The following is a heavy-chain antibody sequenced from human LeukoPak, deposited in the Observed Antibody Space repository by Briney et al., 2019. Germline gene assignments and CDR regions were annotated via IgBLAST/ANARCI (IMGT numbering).Heavy chain of an antibody. D-gene: IGHD3-3*01. V-gene: IGHV3-15*01. CDR2: IKSKTDGGTT. CDR3: TTLRFWSGYYTFYNWFDP. Sequence: PGGSLRLSCAASGFTFSNAWMSWVRQAPGKGLEWVGRIKSKTDGGTTDYAAPVKGRFTISRDDSKNTLYLQMNSLKTEDTAVYYCTTLRFWSGYYTFYNWFDPWGQGTLVTVSS. J-gene: IGHJ5*02. CDR1: GFTFSNAW.